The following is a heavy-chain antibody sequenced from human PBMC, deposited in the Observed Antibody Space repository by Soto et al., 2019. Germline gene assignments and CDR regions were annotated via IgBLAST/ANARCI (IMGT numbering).Heavy chain of an antibody. CDR3: ARDPGRKGYCSSTSCSSPPDY. V-gene: IGHV3-30-3*01. CDR1: GFTFSSYA. J-gene: IGHJ4*02. D-gene: IGHD2-2*01. CDR2: ISYDGSNK. Sequence: QVQLVESGGGVVQPGRSLRLSCAASGFTFSSYAMHWVRQAPGKGLEWVAVISYDGSNKYYADSVKGRFTISRDNSKNTLYLQMNSLRAEDTAVYYCARDPGRKGYCSSTSCSSPPDYWGQGTLVTVSS.